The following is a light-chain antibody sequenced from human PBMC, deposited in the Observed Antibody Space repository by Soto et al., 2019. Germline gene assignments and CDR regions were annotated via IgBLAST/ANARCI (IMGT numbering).Light chain of an antibody. CDR2: DAS. CDR3: QQRSNWPVT. V-gene: IGKV3-11*01. Sequence: ELVLTQSPATLSLSPGERATLSCRASQSVSSYLAWYQQKPGQAPNLLIYDASNRATGIPARFSGSGSGTDFTLTISSLEPEDFAVYYCQQRSNWPVTFGQGTKVDIK. CDR1: QSVSSY. J-gene: IGKJ1*01.